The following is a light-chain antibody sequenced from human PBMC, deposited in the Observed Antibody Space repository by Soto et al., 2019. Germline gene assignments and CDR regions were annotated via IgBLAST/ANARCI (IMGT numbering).Light chain of an antibody. CDR2: EAS. Sequence: EIVLTQSPATLSLSPGERATLSCRVSQSISTNLAWYQQKPGQAPRLLIYEASERATGIPARFSGSGSGTDFTLTISSLEPEDLAVYYCQQRYNWPLSFDGGTKVEIK. V-gene: IGKV3-11*01. CDR3: QQRYNWPLS. CDR1: QSISTN. J-gene: IGKJ4*01.